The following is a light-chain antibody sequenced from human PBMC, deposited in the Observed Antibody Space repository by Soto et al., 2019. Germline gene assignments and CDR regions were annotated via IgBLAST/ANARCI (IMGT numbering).Light chain of an antibody. J-gene: IGKJ5*01. CDR2: DAV. V-gene: IGKV3-11*01. CDR1: QNIKNN. CDR3: QHLRT. Sequence: EVVLTQSPATLSLSPGERATLSCRASQNIKNNIVWYQKKVGQAPRLLIDDAVNRATGIPPRFSGSGSGTDFTLTISSLEPEDFAVYYCQHLRTFGQGTRLEMK.